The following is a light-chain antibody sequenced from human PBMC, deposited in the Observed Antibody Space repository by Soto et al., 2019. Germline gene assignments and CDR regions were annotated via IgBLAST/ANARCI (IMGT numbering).Light chain of an antibody. J-gene: IGLJ2*01. CDR2: DVS. V-gene: IGLV2-14*03. CDR3: SSFTSTTTLV. CDR1: SSDVGAYDY. Sequence: QSALTQPASVSGSPGQSITISCAGTSSDVGAYDYVSWYQQYPGKAPKLMIYDVSDRPSGVSNRFSGSKSGNTASLTISGLQAEDEADYYCSSFTSTTTLVFGGGTKLPVL.